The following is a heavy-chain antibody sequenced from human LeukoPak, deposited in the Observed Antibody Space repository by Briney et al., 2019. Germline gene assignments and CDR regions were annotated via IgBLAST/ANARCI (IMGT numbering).Heavy chain of an antibody. CDR3: TTDVTYYDILTGYPQLDY. Sequence: GGSLRLSCATSGFTFSNTWMNWVRQAPGKGLEWVGRIKSKTGGGTTDYAAPVKGRFTISRDDSKNTLYLQMNSLKTEDTAVYYCTTDVTYYDILTGYPQLDYWGQGTLVTVSS. V-gene: IGHV3-15*07. D-gene: IGHD3-9*01. CDR1: GFTFSNTW. CDR2: IKSKTGGGTT. J-gene: IGHJ4*02.